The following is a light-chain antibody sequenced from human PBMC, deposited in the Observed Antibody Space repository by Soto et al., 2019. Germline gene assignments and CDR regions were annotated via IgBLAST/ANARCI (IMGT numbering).Light chain of an antibody. CDR3: QQRSYPIT. Sequence: EIVMTQSPATLSVSPGERATLSCRASQSVSSNLAWYQQKPGQAPSLLIYDISARATGIPTRFSGSGSGTEFTLTISSLQSEDFAVYYCQQRSYPITFGQGTRLEIK. V-gene: IGKV3D-15*01. CDR1: QSVSSN. J-gene: IGKJ5*01. CDR2: DIS.